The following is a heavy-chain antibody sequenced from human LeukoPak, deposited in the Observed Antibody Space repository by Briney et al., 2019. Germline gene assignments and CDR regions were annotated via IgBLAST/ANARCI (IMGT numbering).Heavy chain of an antibody. J-gene: IGHJ5*02. CDR2: ISPIFGTA. V-gene: IGHV1-69*13. CDR1: GGTFCSYA. Sequence: SVKFCCKASGGTFCSYAISWMRQAPGQGLEWMGGISPIFGTANYAQKFQGRVTITADESTSTAYMELSSPRSEDTAVYYCARSSGLGVAQNWFDPWGQGTLVTVSS. D-gene: IGHD3-3*01. CDR3: ARSSGLGVAQNWFDP.